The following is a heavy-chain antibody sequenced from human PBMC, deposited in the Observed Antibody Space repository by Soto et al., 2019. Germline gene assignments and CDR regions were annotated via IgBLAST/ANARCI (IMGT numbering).Heavy chain of an antibody. CDR3: ARGYCSGGSCHYSTMAAFDY. D-gene: IGHD2-15*01. J-gene: IGHJ4*02. V-gene: IGHV4-34*01. CDR2: INHSGST. CDR1: GGSFSGYY. Sequence: QVQLQQWGAGLLKPSETLSLTCAVYGGSFSGYYWSWIRQPPGKGLEWIGEINHSGSTNYNPSLKSRVTISVDTSKNQFSLKLSSVTAAETAVYYCARGYCSGGSCHYSTMAAFDYWGQGTLVTVSS.